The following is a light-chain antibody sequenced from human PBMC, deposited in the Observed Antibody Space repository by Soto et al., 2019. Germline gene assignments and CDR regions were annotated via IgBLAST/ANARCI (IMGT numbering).Light chain of an antibody. CDR3: SPYAASKNLGV. V-gene: IGLV2-8*01. CDR1: SSDVGGYNY. Sequence: QSVLTQPPSSAGSPGQSVTISCIGTSSDVGGYNYVSWYQQHPGKAPKLMIYEVSKRPSGVPDRFSGSKSGNTASLTVSGLQAEDEADFYWSPYAASKNLGVFGGGTKVTVL. CDR2: EVS. J-gene: IGLJ2*01.